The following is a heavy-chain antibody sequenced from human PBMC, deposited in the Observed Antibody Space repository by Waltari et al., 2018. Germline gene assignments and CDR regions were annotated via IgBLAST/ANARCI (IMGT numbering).Heavy chain of an antibody. CDR3: ARWVAARRFDY. CDR1: GYSISSGY. CDR2: ISYDGSNK. V-gene: IGHV3-30-3*01. D-gene: IGHD6-6*01. J-gene: IGHJ4*02. Sequence: QVQLQESGPGLVKPSETLSLTCAVSGYSISSGYYWGWIRQPPGKGLEWVAVISYDGSNKYYADSVKGRFTISRDNSKNTLYLQMNSLRAEDTAVYYCARWVAARRFDYWGQGTLVTVSS.